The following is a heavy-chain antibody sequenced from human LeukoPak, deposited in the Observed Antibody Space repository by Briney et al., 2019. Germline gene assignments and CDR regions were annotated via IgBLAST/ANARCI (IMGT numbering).Heavy chain of an antibody. CDR3: ARRKSSGYYDW. Sequence: SETLSLTCAVSGYSISSGYYWGRIRQPPGKGLEWIGSIYHGGSTYYNPSLKSRVTISVDTSKNQFSLKLSSVTAADTAVYYCARRKSSGYYDWWGQGTLVTVSS. CDR1: GYSISSGYY. J-gene: IGHJ4*02. V-gene: IGHV4-38-2*01. CDR2: IYHGGST. D-gene: IGHD3-22*01.